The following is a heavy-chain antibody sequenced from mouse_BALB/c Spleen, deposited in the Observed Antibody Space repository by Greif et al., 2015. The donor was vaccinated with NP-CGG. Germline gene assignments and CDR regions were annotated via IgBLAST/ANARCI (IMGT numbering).Heavy chain of an antibody. V-gene: IGHV1-54*01. Sequence: VHLVESGAELVRPGTSVKVSCKASGYAFTNYLIEWVKQRPGQGLEWIGVINPGSGGTNYNEKFKGKATLTADKSSSTAYMQLSSLTSDDSAVYFCARRAMITMAMDYWGQGTSVTVSS. CDR1: GYAFTNYL. CDR3: ARRAMITMAMDY. J-gene: IGHJ4*01. D-gene: IGHD2-4*01. CDR2: INPGSGGT.